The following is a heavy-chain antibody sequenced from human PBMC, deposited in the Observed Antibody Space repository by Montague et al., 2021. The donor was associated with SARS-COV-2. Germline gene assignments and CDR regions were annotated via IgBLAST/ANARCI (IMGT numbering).Heavy chain of an antibody. J-gene: IGHJ3*02. CDR3: AKDRLALLWFRERYDAFDI. D-gene: IGHD3-10*01. CDR2: IRGSGRST. CDR1: GFTFSKYA. Sequence: SLRLSCAASGFTFSKYAMSWVRQAPGKGLEWVSAIRGSGRSTYYADSVKGRFTISRDNSKNTLYLQMNNLRAEDTAVYYCAKDRLALLWFRERYDAFDIWGQGTMVTVSS. V-gene: IGHV3-23*01.